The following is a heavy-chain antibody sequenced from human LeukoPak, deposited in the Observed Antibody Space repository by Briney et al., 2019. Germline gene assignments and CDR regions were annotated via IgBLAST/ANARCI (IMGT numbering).Heavy chain of an antibody. CDR2: ISSSNSYI. Sequence: GGSLRLSCAASGFTFSSYGMNWVRQAPGKGLEWVSSISSSNSYIYYADSVKGRFTISRDNAKNSLYLQMNSLRAEDTAVYYCARDRHKYNYDSGGYPPYWGQGTLVTVSS. V-gene: IGHV3-21*01. D-gene: IGHD3-22*01. CDR3: ARDRHKYNYDSGGYPPY. CDR1: GFTFSSYG. J-gene: IGHJ4*02.